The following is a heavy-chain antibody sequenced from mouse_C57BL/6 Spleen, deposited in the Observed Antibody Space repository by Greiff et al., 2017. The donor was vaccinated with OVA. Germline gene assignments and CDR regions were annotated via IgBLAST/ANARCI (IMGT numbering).Heavy chain of an antibody. Sequence: VQRVESGPGLVQPSQSLSITCTVSGFSLTSYGVHWVRQSPGKGLEWLGVIWSGGSTDYNAAFISRLSISKDNSKSQVFFKMNSLQADDTAIYYCARNEGEGLLRGPFDVWGTGTTVTVSS. CDR3: ARNEGEGLLRGPFDV. J-gene: IGHJ1*03. CDR2: IWSGGST. V-gene: IGHV2-2*01. D-gene: IGHD1-1*01. CDR1: GFSLTSYG.